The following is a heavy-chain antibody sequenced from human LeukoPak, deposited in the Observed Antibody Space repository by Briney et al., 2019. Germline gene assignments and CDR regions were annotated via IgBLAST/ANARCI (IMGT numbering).Heavy chain of an antibody. V-gene: IGHV3-48*03. CDR1: GITFSSYE. J-gene: IGHJ4*02. D-gene: IGHD2-21*01. Sequence: PGGSLRLSCAASGITFSSYEMNWVRQAPGKGLEWVSYNSSSGSTIYYADSVKGRFTISRDNAKNSLYLQMNRLRPEDAAVYYCAKEPVTTCRGAYCYPFDYWGQGTLVTVSS. CDR3: AKEPVTTCRGAYCYPFDY. CDR2: NSSSGSTI.